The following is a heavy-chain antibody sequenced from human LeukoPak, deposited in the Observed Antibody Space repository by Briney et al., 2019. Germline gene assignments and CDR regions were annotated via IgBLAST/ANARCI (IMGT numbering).Heavy chain of an antibody. J-gene: IGHJ5*02. CDR1: GYTFTSYY. CDR2: INPSGGST. D-gene: IGHD3-22*01. V-gene: IGHV1-46*01. CDR3: ARGYYYDSSGYYNWSDP. Sequence: ASVKVSCKASGYTFTSYYMHWVRQAPGQGLEWMGIINPSGGSTSYAQKFQGRVTMTRDTSTSTVYMELSSLRSEDTAVYYCARGYYYDSSGYYNWSDPWGQGTLVTVSS.